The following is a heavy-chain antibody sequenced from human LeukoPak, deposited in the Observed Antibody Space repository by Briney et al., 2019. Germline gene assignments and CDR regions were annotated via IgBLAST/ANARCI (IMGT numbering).Heavy chain of an antibody. D-gene: IGHD1-1*01. CDR3: ARDRLGSYEY. CDR2: INPNSGDT. V-gene: IGHV1-2*06. Sequence: ASVKVSCKASGYTFIEYEMDWVRQPPGQGLEWMGRINPNSGDTHYAQKFQGRVTMTRDTSTNTVYMELSRLGSDDTAIYYCARDRLGSYEYWGQGTLVIVSS. CDR1: GYTFIEYE. J-gene: IGHJ4*02.